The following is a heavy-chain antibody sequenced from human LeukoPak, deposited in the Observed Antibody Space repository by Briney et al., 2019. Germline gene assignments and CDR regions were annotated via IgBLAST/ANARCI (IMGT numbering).Heavy chain of an antibody. CDR3: ARVSRRVRDLLDY. Sequence: ASVKVSCKASGYTFTGYYMHWVRQAPGQGLEWMGWINPNSGGTNYAQKFQGRVTMTRDTSISTACMELSRLRSDDTAVYYCARVSRRVRDLLDYWGQGTLVTVSS. D-gene: IGHD4-23*01. CDR2: INPNSGGT. J-gene: IGHJ4*02. V-gene: IGHV1-2*02. CDR1: GYTFTGYY.